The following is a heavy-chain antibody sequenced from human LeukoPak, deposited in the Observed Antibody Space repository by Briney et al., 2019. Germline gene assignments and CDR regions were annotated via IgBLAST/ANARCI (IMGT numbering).Heavy chain of an antibody. CDR2: INHSGST. V-gene: IGHV4-34*01. CDR1: GGSFSGYY. Sequence: SETLSLTCAVYGGSFSGYYWSWIRQPPGRGLEWIGEINHSGSTNYNPSLKSRVTISVDTSKNQFSLKLSSVTAADTAVYYCARTYYYDSSGYYYPYYFDYWGQGTLVTVSS. D-gene: IGHD3-22*01. J-gene: IGHJ4*02. CDR3: ARTYYYDSSGYYYPYYFDY.